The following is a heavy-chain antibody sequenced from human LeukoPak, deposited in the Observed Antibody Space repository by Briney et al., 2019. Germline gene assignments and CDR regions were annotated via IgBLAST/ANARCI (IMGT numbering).Heavy chain of an antibody. D-gene: IGHD5-24*01. J-gene: IGHJ2*01. Sequence: GASVKVSCKPSGYTFTSYVINWVRPATGQGLEGMGWMNPYSGNTGYAQKYQRRVTMTRDTSISTAYMELSSLRSEDTAVYYCVSDRSDGGYAESNGYPAFDLWGRGTLVTVSS. CDR1: GYTFTSYV. CDR3: VSDRSDGGYAESNGYPAFDL. CDR2: MNPYSGNT. V-gene: IGHV1-8*01.